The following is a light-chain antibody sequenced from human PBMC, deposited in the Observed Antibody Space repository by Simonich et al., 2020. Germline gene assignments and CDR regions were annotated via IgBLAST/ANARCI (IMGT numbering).Light chain of an antibody. Sequence: QSALTQPASVSGSPGQSITIDCTGTSSDVGSYNLVSWYQQHPGKAPKLIIDEGSKRPAAVSNRVSCSKSANTASLSISGLQAEDEADYYCCSDAGSSTLVFGGGTKLTVL. CDR3: CSDAGSSTLV. CDR1: SSDVGSYNL. V-gene: IGLV2-23*01. J-gene: IGLJ3*02. CDR2: EGS.